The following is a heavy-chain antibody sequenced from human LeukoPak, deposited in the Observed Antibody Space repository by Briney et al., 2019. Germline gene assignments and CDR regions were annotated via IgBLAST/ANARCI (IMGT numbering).Heavy chain of an antibody. CDR3: ARSLMVRGVITPKYGMDV. J-gene: IGHJ6*02. D-gene: IGHD3-10*01. V-gene: IGHV3-30*19. Sequence: GRSLRLSCAASGFTFSSYGMHWVRQAPGKGLEWVAVIWYDGSNKYYADSVKGRFTISRDNSKNTLYLQMNSLRAEDTAVYYCARSLMVRGVITPKYGMDVWGQGTTVTVSS. CDR2: IWYDGSNK. CDR1: GFTFSSYG.